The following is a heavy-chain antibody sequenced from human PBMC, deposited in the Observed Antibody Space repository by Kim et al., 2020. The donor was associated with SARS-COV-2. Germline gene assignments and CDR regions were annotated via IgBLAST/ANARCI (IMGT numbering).Heavy chain of an antibody. CDR3: ARRGDLSYFDS. CDR1: GFSFINFN. Sequence: GGSLRLSCAASGFSFINFNMNWVRQAPGKGLEWVSSISTRSSYIFYADSVKGRFTISRDNAKNSLYLQMNSLGPEDTAVYYCARRGDLSYFDSWGQGTL. D-gene: IGHD2-21*01. V-gene: IGHV3-21*01. CDR2: ISTRSSYI. J-gene: IGHJ4*02.